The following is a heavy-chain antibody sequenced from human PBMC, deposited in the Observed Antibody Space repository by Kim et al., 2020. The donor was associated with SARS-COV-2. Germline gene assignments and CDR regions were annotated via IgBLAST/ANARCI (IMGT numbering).Heavy chain of an antibody. D-gene: IGHD6-13*01. CDR2: ISSSSSYI. Sequence: GGSLRLSCATSGFTFSIYSMNWVRQFPGKGLEWVSSISSSSSYIYYADSLKGRFTTSRDNAKNSLYLQMNSLRAADTAVYYCARDRSGSSWSTYHYYGMDVWGQGTTVTVSS. CDR1: GFTFSIYS. V-gene: IGHV3-21*01. CDR3: ARDRSGSSWSTYHYYGMDV. J-gene: IGHJ6*02.